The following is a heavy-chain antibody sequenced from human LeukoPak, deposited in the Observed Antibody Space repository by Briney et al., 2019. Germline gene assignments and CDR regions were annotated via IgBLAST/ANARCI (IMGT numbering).Heavy chain of an antibody. CDR3: ARDRRYCSSTSCYRYYYMDV. Sequence: VASVKVSCKASGYTFAGYYMHWVRQAPGQGLEWMGRINPNSGGTNYAQKFQGRVTMTRDTSISTAYMELSRLRSDDTAVYYCARDRRYCSSTSCYRYYYMDVWGKGTTVTVSS. CDR2: INPNSGGT. D-gene: IGHD2-2*01. J-gene: IGHJ6*03. CDR1: GYTFAGYY. V-gene: IGHV1-2*06.